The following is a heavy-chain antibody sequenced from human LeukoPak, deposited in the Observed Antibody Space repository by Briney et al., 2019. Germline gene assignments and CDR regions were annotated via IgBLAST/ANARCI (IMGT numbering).Heavy chain of an antibody. CDR3: ARMGMATYYDYVWGTQASDY. Sequence: ASVKVSCKASGYTFTSYDINWVRQATGQGLEWMGWMNPNSGNTGYAQKFQGRVTMTRNTSISTAYMELSSLRSEDTAVYYCARMGMATYYDYVWGTQASDYWGQGTLVTVSS. V-gene: IGHV1-8*01. J-gene: IGHJ4*02. CDR1: GYTFTSYD. D-gene: IGHD3-16*01. CDR2: MNPNSGNT.